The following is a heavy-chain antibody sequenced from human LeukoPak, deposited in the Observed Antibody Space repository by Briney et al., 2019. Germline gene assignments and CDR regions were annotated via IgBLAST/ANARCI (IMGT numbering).Heavy chain of an antibody. CDR1: GFTFSGYF. D-gene: IGHD3-10*01. CDR2: IKQDGSEK. Sequence: PGGSLRLSCAASGFTFSGYFMSWVRQAPGKGLEWVANIKQDGSEKYYVDSVKGRFTISRDNAEKSLYLQMNSLRAEDTAVYYCASGLLWFGEPQGGFDYWGQGTLVTVSS. J-gene: IGHJ4*02. CDR3: ASGLLWFGEPQGGFDY. V-gene: IGHV3-7*01.